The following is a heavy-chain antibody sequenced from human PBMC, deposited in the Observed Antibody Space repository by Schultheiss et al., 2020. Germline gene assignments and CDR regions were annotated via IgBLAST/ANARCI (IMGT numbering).Heavy chain of an antibody. D-gene: IGHD1-26*01. Sequence: SETLSLTCAVSGTSLNNGHWWSWVRQSPGRGLEWLGEIYHSGTTNYNPSLKSRLTISVDTSKNQFSLKLSSVTAADTAVYYCARLSGTYGSDCDYWGQGTLVTVSS. J-gene: IGHJ4*02. CDR3: ARLSGTYGSDCDY. CDR1: GTSLNNGHW. CDR2: IYHSGTT. V-gene: IGHV4-4*02.